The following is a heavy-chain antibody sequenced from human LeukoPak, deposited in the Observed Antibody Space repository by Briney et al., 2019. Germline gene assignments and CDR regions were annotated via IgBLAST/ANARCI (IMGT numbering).Heavy chain of an antibody. Sequence: PSETLSLTCTVSGGSISSFYWAWIRQPPGKGLEWIGYIYYTGSTNYNPSLKSRVTISVDTSRTHFSLKLSSVTAADTAVYYCARHPGGRQNWFDHWGQGTLVTVSP. CDR1: GGSISSFY. D-gene: IGHD3-16*01. V-gene: IGHV4-59*08. J-gene: IGHJ5*02. CDR2: IYYTGST. CDR3: ARHPGGRQNWFDH.